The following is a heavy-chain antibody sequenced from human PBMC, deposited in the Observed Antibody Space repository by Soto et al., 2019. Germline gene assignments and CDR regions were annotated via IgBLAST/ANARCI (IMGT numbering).Heavy chain of an antibody. CDR3: ASLQTYYYDSSGYRGWFDP. D-gene: IGHD3-22*01. CDR1: GFTFSDYY. Sequence: GGSLRLSCAASGFTFSDYYMSWIRQAPGKGLEWVSYISSSGSTIYYADSVKGRFTISRDNAKNSLYLQMNSLRAEDTAVYYCASLQTYYYDSSGYRGWFDPWGQGTLVTVSS. V-gene: IGHV3-11*01. J-gene: IGHJ5*02. CDR2: ISSSGSTI.